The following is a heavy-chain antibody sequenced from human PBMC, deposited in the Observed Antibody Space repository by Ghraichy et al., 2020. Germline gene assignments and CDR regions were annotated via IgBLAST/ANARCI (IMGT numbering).Heavy chain of an antibody. CDR1: GFIFSSYA. CDR2: ISHDGTTQ. D-gene: IGHD4-17*01. V-gene: IGHV3-30*04. J-gene: IGHJ3*01. CDR3: ARAGPDYGDYRDGFDV. Sequence: GESLNISCAASGFIFSSYAMHWVRQAPGKGLEWVAGISHDGTTQDYPDSVKGRLTISRDNSKNTLSLQINSLRGEAPAVYFCARAGPDYGDYRDGFDVWGQGTVVTVSS.